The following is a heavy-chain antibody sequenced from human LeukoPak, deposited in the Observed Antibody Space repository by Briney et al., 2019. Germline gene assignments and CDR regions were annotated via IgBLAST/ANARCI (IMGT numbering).Heavy chain of an antibody. CDR3: ARLPVDAFDI. Sequence: PGGSLRLSCAASEFTFSNYAMHWVRQAPGKGLEHVSAISSNGGNTHYANSVKGRFTISRDNSKNTLYLQMGSLRAEDMAVYYCARLPVDAFDIWGQGTMVTVSS. D-gene: IGHD1-14*01. CDR1: EFTFSNYA. CDR2: ISSNGGNT. V-gene: IGHV3-64*01. J-gene: IGHJ3*02.